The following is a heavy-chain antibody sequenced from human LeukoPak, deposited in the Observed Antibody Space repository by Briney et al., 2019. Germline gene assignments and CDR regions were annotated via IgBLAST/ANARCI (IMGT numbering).Heavy chain of an antibody. D-gene: IGHD3-22*01. CDR2: ISSSGSTI. CDR3: AREGDYYDSSGYLDAFDI. V-gene: IGHV3-11*01. CDR1: GFTFSDYY. Sequence: GGSLRLSCAASGFTFSDYYMSWIRQAPGKGLEWVSYISSSGSTIYYADSVKGRFTISRDNAKNSLYLQMNSLRAEDPAVYYCAREGDYYDSSGYLDAFDIWGQGTMVTVSS. J-gene: IGHJ3*02.